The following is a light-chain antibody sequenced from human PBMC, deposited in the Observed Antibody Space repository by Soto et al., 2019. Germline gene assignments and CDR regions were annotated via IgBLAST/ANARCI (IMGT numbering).Light chain of an antibody. J-gene: IGLJ1*01. V-gene: IGLV2-14*01. CDR1: SSDVGRYNY. CDR2: EVT. CDR3: GSYTSTYVRI. Sequence: QSVLTQPASVSGSPGQSITISCTGTSSDVGRYNYVSWYQQYLGRAPKLIIYEVTNRPSGVSDRFSGSKSGNVASLTISGLQAADEADYYCGSYTSTYVRIFGTGTKLTVL.